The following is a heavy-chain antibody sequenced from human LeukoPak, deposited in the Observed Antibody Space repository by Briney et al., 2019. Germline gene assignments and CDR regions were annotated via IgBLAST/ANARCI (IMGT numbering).Heavy chain of an antibody. J-gene: IGHJ4*02. D-gene: IGHD6-19*01. CDR2: INHSGST. CDR3: ARTAVAGVWPYYFDY. CDR1: GGSFSGYY. Sequence: SETLSFTCAVYGGSFSGYYWSWIRQPPGKGLECIGEINHSGSTNYNPSLKSRVTISVDTSKNQFSLKLSSVTAADTAVYYCARTAVAGVWPYYFDYWGQGTLVTVSS. V-gene: IGHV4-34*01.